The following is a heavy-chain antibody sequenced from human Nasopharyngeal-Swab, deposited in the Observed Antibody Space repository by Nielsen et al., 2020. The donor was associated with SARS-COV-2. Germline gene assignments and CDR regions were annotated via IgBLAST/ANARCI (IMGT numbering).Heavy chain of an antibody. CDR3: TTVKNVASAGDY. Sequence: GESLKLSCAASGFTFSHVWMTCVRQAPGKGLEWIGRIKNEAGGGATDYAAPVKGRFTISRDDSKNTLYLQMNSLKTEDTAVYYCTTVKNVASAGDYWGQGTLVTVSS. V-gene: IGHV3-15*01. CDR1: GFTFSHVW. D-gene: IGHD6-13*01. J-gene: IGHJ4*02. CDR2: IKNEAGGGAT.